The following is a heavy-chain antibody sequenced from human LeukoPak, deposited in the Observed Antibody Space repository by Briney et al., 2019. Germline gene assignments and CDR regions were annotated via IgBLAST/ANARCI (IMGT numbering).Heavy chain of an antibody. CDR1: GFTFSSYA. J-gene: IGHJ4*02. CDR3: ARADQGNNYIDY. CDR2: IWYDGSNK. D-gene: IGHD2-2*01. V-gene: IGHV3-33*08. Sequence: GGSLRLSCAASGFTFSSYAMSWVRQAPGKGLEWVAVIWYDGSNKYYADSVKGRLDNSKNTLYLQMNSLRAEDTAVYYCARADQGNNYIDYWGQGTLVTVSS.